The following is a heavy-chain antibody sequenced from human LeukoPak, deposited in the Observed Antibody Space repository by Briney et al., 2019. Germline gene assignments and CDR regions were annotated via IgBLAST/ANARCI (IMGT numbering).Heavy chain of an antibody. J-gene: IGHJ4*02. V-gene: IGHV1-69*13. CDR1: GGTFSNYA. D-gene: IGHD6-6*01. CDR3: ATSHSSSSSHFDY. Sequence: SVKVSCKASGGTFSNYAISWVRQAPGQGLEWMGGIIPIFVTTNYAQRFQGRVTITANESTNTAYMELSSLRSEDTAVYYCATSHSSSSSHFDYWGQGTLVTVSS. CDR2: IIPIFVTT.